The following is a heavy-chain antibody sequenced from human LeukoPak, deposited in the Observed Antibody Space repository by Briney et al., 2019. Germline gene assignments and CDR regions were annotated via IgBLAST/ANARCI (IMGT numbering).Heavy chain of an antibody. CDR3: ARDRGITGTMPLDY. CDR1: GLTFSSDW. V-gene: IGHV3-74*01. CDR2: INGDGSIP. Sequence: GGSRRLSCAASGLTFSSDWMHWVLQAPGKGLVWVSRINGDGSIPYYADSVKGRFTISRDNAKNTLYLQVNSLRAEDTAVYYCARDRGITGTMPLDYWGQGTLVTVSS. J-gene: IGHJ4*02. D-gene: IGHD1-7*01.